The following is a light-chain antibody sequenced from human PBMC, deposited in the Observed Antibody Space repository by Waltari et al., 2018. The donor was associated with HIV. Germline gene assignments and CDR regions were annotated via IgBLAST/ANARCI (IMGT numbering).Light chain of an antibody. CDR2: EVT. CDR3: SSYAGGSTWV. J-gene: IGLJ3*02. Sequence: QSALTQPASPGRSIAISCTGTSSDVGNYNLVSWYQHHPGKAPRLMIDEVTKRPSGISNRFSGSKSGNTASLIISGLQAEDEADYYCSSYAGGSTWVFGGGTKLTVL. V-gene: IGLV2-23*02. CDR1: SSDVGNYNL.